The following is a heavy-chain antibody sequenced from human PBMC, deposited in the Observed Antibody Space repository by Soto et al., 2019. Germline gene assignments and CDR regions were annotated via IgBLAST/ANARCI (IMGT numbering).Heavy chain of an antibody. D-gene: IGHD3-10*01. CDR2: FRAGGDDGTT. V-gene: IGHV3-23*01. J-gene: IGHJ4*02. Sequence: LRLSCVASGFTFSSYSMSWVRQAPGKGLEWVSGFRAGGDDGTTYYADSVKGRFTISRDNTKNTLFLQMNSLRAEDTAIYYCAKKVNSGSGSQYFDYFGQGTLVTVSS. CDR3: AKKVNSGSGSQYFDY. CDR1: GFTFSSYS.